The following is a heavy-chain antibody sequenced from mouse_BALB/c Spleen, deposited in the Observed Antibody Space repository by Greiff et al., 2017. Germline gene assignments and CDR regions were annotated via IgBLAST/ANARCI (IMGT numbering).Heavy chain of an antibody. V-gene: IGHV5-4*01. Sequence: EVQLVESGGGLVKPGGSLKLSCAASGFTFSSYAMSWVRQTPEKRLEWVATISDGGSYTYYPDSVKGRFTISRDNAKNNLYLQMSSLKSEDTAMYYCARDWDYYAMDYWGQGTSVTVSS. CDR1: GFTFSSYA. CDR2: ISDGGSYT. CDR3: ARDWDYYAMDY. J-gene: IGHJ4*01.